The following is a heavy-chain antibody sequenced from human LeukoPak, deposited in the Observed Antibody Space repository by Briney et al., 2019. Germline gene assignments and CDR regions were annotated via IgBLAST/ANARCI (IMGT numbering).Heavy chain of an antibody. Sequence: SETLSLTCAVSGGSITTTSVSWAWIRQPPGQDLEWIATISSSGEAYYHPSLMSRVTISIDTSKNPFSLDLTSVTAAATGLFYCAKFKPRTGFDYWGQGILVIVSS. CDR2: ISSSGEA. D-gene: IGHD1-14*01. CDR1: GGSITTTSVS. V-gene: IGHV4-39*01. J-gene: IGHJ4*02. CDR3: AKFKPRTGFDY.